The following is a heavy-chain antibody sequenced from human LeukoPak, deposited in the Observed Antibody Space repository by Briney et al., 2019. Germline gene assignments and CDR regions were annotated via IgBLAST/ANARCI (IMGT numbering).Heavy chain of an antibody. V-gene: IGHV3-21*01. CDR2: ISSGSTYI. CDR3: ARENHGSFDY. J-gene: IGHJ4*02. CDR1: GFSFSTYY. D-gene: IGHD1-14*01. Sequence: GGSLRLSCAASGFSFSTYYVNWVRQAPGKGLEWVSCISSGSTYIFYADSVRGRFAISRDNAKNSLYLQMNSLRAEDTAVYYCARENHGSFDYWGQGSLVTVSS.